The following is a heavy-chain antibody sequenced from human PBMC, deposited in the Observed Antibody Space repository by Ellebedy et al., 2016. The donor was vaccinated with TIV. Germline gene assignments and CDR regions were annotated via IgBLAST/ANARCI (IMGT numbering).Heavy chain of an antibody. CDR2: INPNSGVT. J-gene: IGHJ5*02. CDR1: GYTFTGYY. V-gene: IGHV1-2*04. CDR3: ARAPSIVYGSRSYRFGP. D-gene: IGHD3-10*01. Sequence: AASVKVSCKASGYTFTGYYMHCVRQAPGQGLEWMGWINPNSGVTNYAQKFQDWVTMTRDTSITTAYMELSRLKSDETAEYYCARAPSIVYGSRSYRFGPWGQGTLVTVSS.